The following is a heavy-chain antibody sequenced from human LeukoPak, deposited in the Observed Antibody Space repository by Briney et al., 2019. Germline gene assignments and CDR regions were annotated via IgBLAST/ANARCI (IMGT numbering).Heavy chain of an antibody. CDR3: ARGVAVAGTGIFNWFDP. Sequence: SETLSLTCAVYGVSFSGYYWSWIRQPPGKGLEWIGEINHSGSTNYNPSLKSRVTISVDTSKNQFSLKLSSVTAADTAVYYCARGVAVAGTGIFNWFDPWGQGTLVTVSS. J-gene: IGHJ5*02. CDR1: GVSFSGYY. V-gene: IGHV4-34*01. D-gene: IGHD6-19*01. CDR2: INHSGST.